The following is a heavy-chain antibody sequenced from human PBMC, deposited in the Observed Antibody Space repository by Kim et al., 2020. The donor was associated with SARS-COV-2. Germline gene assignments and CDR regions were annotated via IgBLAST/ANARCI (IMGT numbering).Heavy chain of an antibody. D-gene: IGHD1-26*01. CDR1: GFTFSIYW. Sequence: GGSLRLSCSVSGFTFSIYWMTWVRQAPGKGLEWVANIKEDGSDTYYVDSVRGRFTISRDNARNLLNLQMNSLRAEDTAVYYCARRRPYYSLDYWGQGTLVTVSS. J-gene: IGHJ4*02. CDR2: IKEDGSDT. V-gene: IGHV3-7*03. CDR3: ARRRPYYSLDY.